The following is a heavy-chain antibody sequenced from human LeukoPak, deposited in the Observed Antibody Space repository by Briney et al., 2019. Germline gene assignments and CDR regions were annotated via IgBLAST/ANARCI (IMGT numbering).Heavy chain of an antibody. Sequence: GGSLRLSCAASGFTFSSSAMSWVRQAPGKGLEWVLSISGSGSGGSTYYADSVKGRFTISRDNSKNTLYLQMNSLRAEDTAVYYCAREQGRAFDIWGQGTMVTVSS. V-gene: IGHV3-23*01. CDR2: ISGSGSGGST. CDR3: AREQGRAFDI. CDR1: GFTFSSSA. J-gene: IGHJ3*02.